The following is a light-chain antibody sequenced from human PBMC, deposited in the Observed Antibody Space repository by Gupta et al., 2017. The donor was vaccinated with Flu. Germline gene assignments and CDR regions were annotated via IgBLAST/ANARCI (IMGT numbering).Light chain of an antibody. CDR1: TSWCDSANSNTQ. CDR2: AAS. CDR3: QQNYWTPYT. Sequence: EQTAINIKTNTSWCDSANSNTQLDWYQQKTGQPPKLLIDAASSWQSGVPDRFSGRGSGTDFTITISSLQAEDVAVYYCQQNYWTPYTFGQGTKMEIK. J-gene: IGKJ2*01. V-gene: IGKV4-1*01.